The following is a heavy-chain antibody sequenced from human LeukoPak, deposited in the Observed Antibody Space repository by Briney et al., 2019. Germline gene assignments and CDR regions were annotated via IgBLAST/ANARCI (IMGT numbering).Heavy chain of an antibody. CDR3: ARQWRGPAVPFDF. Sequence: ASVTVSYKASGYTFTGYYINWVRQAPGQGLEWIGWINPNNGGTNYTQKFQGRVTMTRDTSMSSASMELIRLTSDDTAVYYCARQWRGPAVPFDFWGQGTVVTVSS. CDR1: GYTFTGYY. CDR2: INPNNGGT. D-gene: IGHD6-19*01. V-gene: IGHV1-2*02. J-gene: IGHJ4*02.